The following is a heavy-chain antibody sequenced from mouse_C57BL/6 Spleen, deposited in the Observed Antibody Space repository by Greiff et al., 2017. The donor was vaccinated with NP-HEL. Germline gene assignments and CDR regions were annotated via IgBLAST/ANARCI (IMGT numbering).Heavy chain of an antibody. CDR2: IDPSDSYT. D-gene: IGHD1-1*01. V-gene: IGHV1-69*01. Sequence: QVQLQQPGAELVMPGASVKLSCKASGYTFTSYWMHWVKQRPGQGLEWIGEIDPSDSYTNYNQKFKGKSTLTVDKSSSTAYMQLSILTSEDSAVYYCASDGSRENYYFNNLGQGTTLTVSS. CDR3: ASDGSRENYYFNN. CDR1: GYTFTSYW. J-gene: IGHJ2*01.